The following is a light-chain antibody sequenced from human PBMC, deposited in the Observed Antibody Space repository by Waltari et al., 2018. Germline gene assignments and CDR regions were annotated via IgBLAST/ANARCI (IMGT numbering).Light chain of an antibody. J-gene: IGLJ3*02. CDR2: YDS. CDR3: QVWDSSTDHVV. Sequence: SYVLTQPPSVSVAPGKTAILSCAGAHIGRKTVHRYQQKPGQAPVLVIYYDSDRPSGIPERFSGSNSANMATLTIIRVEAGDEADYWCQVWDSSTDHVVFGGGTKLTVL. V-gene: IGLV3-21*04. CDR1: HIGRKT.